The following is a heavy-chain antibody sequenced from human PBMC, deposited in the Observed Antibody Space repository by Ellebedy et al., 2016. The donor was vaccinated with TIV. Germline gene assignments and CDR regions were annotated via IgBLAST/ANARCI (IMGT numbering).Heavy chain of an antibody. CDR2: ISSSSSYI. V-gene: IGHV3-21*05. J-gene: IGHJ4*02. CDR3: ARTYYYDSSGPYYFDY. D-gene: IGHD3-22*01. CDR1: GFTFSSYS. Sequence: GESLKISCAASGFTFSSYSMNWVRQAPGKGLEWVSYISSSSSYIYYADSVKGRFTISRDNAKNSLYLQMNSLRAEDTAVYYCARTYYYDSSGPYYFDYWGQGTLVTVSS.